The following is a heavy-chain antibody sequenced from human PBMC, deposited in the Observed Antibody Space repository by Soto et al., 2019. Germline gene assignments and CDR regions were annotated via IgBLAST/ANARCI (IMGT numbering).Heavy chain of an antibody. CDR3: ARGGGPGYYYYMDV. Sequence: GGSLRLSCAASGFTFSSYGMHWVRQAPGKGLEWVAVIWYDGSNKYYADSVKGRFTISRDNSKNTLYLQMNSLRAEDTAVYYCARGGGPGYYYYMDVWGKGTTVTVSS. J-gene: IGHJ6*03. D-gene: IGHD3-16*01. V-gene: IGHV3-33*01. CDR2: IWYDGSNK. CDR1: GFTFSSYG.